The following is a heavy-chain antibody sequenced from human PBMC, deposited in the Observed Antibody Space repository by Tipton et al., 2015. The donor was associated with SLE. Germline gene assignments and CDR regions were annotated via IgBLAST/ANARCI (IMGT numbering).Heavy chain of an antibody. CDR3: ARGHSGWGFDP. J-gene: IGHJ5*02. CDR2: IYYRGST. Sequence: TLSLTCTVSGGSISSHYWSWIRQPPGKGLEWIGYIYYRGSTNYNPSLKSRVTISVDTSKNQFSLKLSSVTAADTAVYYCARGHSGWGFDPWGQGTLVTVSS. V-gene: IGHV4-59*11. D-gene: IGHD6-25*01. CDR1: GGSISSHY.